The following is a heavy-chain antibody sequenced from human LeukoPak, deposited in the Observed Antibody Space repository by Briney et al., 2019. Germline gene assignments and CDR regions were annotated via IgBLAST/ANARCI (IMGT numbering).Heavy chain of an antibody. D-gene: IGHD3-10*01. CDR1: GFTFSYYW. CDR2: INTDGSTT. CDR3: ARVPRGQYNWFDP. V-gene: IGHV3-74*01. J-gene: IGHJ5*02. Sequence: GALRLSCAASGFTFSYYWMPWVRQAPGKGLGWVSRINTDGSTTSYADSVKGRFTISRDNAKNTLYLQMNSLRAEDTAVYYCARVPRGQYNWFDPWGQGTLVTVSS.